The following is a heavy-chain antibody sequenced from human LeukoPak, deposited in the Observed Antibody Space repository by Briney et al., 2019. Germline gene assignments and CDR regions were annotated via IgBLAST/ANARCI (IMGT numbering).Heavy chain of an antibody. Sequence: SETLSLTCTVSGGSISSSRYYWGWIRQPPGKGLEWIGTIYYSGSTYYNPSLKSRVTISVDTSKNQFSLKLSSVTAADTAVYYCARQSYVSGSYYILDYWGQGTLVTVSS. D-gene: IGHD3-10*01. CDR2: IYYSGST. CDR3: ARQSYVSGSYYILDY. V-gene: IGHV4-39*01. J-gene: IGHJ4*02. CDR1: GGSISSSRYY.